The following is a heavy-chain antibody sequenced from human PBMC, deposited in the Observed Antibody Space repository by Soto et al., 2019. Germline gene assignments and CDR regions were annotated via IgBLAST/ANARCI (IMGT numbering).Heavy chain of an antibody. V-gene: IGHV3-13*04. CDR2: IGTSGDT. D-gene: IGHD6-6*01. J-gene: IGHJ5*02. Sequence: EVQVVESGGGLVQPGGSLRLSCAASGFTFSRYDMHLVRQATGRGLEWVSGIGTSGDTYYAGSVKGRFTISRENAKNSVYLQMNSLRAGDTAVYYCARGALGFDPWGQGTLVDVS. CDR1: GFTFSRYD. CDR3: ARGALGFDP.